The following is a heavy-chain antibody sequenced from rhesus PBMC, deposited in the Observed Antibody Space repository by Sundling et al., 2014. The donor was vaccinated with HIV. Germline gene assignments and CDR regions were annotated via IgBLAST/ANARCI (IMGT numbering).Heavy chain of an antibody. V-gene: IGHV3-30*02. CDR3: TTDPTLYYDSGYFFDY. CDR2: IKRKSDGETV. J-gene: IGHJ4*01. Sequence: EVQLVESGAGLGQPGGSLRLSCAASGFTFSNSWMSWVRQAPGKGLEWVARIKRKSDGETVDYAASVKGRFTISRDDSKNTLYLQMNSLKTEDTAVYYCTTDPTLYYDSGYFFDYWGQGVLVTVSS. CDR1: GFTFSNSW. D-gene: IGHD3-28*01.